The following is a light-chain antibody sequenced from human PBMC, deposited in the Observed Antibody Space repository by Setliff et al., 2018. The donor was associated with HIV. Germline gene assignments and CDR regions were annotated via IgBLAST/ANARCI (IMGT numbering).Light chain of an antibody. V-gene: IGLV8-61*01. CDR1: SGSVSTNYY. CDR2: STK. CDR3: MLYMGSGIYV. Sequence: QTVVTQEPSFSVSPGGTVTLTCGLSSGSVSTNYYPSWYQQTPGQAPRTLIYSTKTRYSGVPDRFSGSILGNKAALTITGAQADDESYYYCMLYMGSGIYVVGTGTKV. J-gene: IGLJ1*01.